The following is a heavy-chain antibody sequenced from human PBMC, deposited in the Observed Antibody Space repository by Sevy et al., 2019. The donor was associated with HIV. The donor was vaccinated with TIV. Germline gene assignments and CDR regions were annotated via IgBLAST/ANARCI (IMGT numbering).Heavy chain of an antibody. J-gene: IGHJ4*02. CDR1: GFTFSKYS. D-gene: IGHD2-8*01. V-gene: IGHV3-23*01. CDR2: LSFGCGEL. Sequence: GGSLRLSCAASGFTFSKYSMSGVRQPPGKGLEWVSTLSFGCGELNHAASVKGRFTISRDNSKNSLYLQMNNLRAEDTAVYYCAREGCTKPHDYWGQGTLVTFSS. CDR3: AREGCTKPHDY.